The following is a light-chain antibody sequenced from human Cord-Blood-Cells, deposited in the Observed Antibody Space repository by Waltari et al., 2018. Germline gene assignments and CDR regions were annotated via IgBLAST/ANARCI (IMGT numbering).Light chain of an antibody. CDR2: GAS. V-gene: IGKV3-20*01. CDR1: QSVSSSY. J-gene: IGKJ4*01. Sequence: IVFTQSPGTLSLSPGERDTLSCRASQSVSSSYLAWYQQKPGQAPRLLIYGASSRATGIPDRFSGSGSGTDFTLTISRLEPEDFAVYYCQQYGSSPRTFGGGTKVEIK. CDR3: QQYGSSPRT.